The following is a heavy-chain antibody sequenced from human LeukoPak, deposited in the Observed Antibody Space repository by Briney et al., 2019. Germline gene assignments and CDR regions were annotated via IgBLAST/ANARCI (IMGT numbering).Heavy chain of an antibody. Sequence: GGSLRLSCAASGFAFNEAWMNWVRQAPGKGLEWVGRIKSKTDGETTDYAAPVKGRFTISRDNSKDTLYLQMNSLRAEDTAVYYCARGGDGYTDWYFDLWGRGTLVTVSS. CDR1: GFAFNEAW. J-gene: IGHJ2*01. V-gene: IGHV3-15*07. CDR3: ARGGDGYTDWYFDL. D-gene: IGHD5-24*01. CDR2: IKSKTDGETT.